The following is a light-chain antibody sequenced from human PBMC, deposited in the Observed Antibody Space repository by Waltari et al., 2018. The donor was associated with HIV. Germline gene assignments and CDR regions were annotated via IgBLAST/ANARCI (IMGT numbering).Light chain of an antibody. CDR1: SSNIGSIT. CDR3: AAWDDSLNGVI. Sequence: QSVLPQPPSASGTPGQRVTFTCSESSSNIGSITVNCYQQPPGTAPRLIINNNNQRPSGVPDRFSGSKSGTSASLAISGLQSEDEADYYCAAWDDSLNGVIFGGGTKLTVL. J-gene: IGLJ2*01. CDR2: NNN. V-gene: IGLV1-44*01.